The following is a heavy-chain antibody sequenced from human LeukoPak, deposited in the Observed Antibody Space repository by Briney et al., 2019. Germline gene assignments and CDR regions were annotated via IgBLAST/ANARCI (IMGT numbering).Heavy chain of an antibody. Sequence: SETLSLTCTVSGGSISSYYWSRIRQPPGKGLEWIGYIYYSGSTNYNPSLKSRVTISVDTSKNQFSLKLSSVTAADTAVYYCSRHAGGYRGGAFDNWGQGTMVTVSS. D-gene: IGHD1-26*01. CDR3: SRHAGGYRGGAFDN. V-gene: IGHV4-59*08. CDR2: IYYSGST. J-gene: IGHJ3*02. CDR1: GGSISSYY.